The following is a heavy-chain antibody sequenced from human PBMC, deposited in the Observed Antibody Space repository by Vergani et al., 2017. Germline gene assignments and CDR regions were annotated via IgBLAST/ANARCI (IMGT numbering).Heavy chain of an antibody. D-gene: IGHD2-15*01. V-gene: IGHV4-61*02. CDR1: GGSINSHNYY. CDR3: ARGSCLGGSCYKPLFDY. CDR2: IHTSGST. J-gene: IGHJ4*02. Sequence: QVHLQESGPGLVKPSQILSPTCTVPGGSINSHNYYWIWIRQPAGKGLEWIGRIHTSGSTNYNPSLKSRVTMSEDTTKHQFSLNLTSVTAADTAVYFCARGSCLGGSCYKPLFDYWGQGILVTVSS.